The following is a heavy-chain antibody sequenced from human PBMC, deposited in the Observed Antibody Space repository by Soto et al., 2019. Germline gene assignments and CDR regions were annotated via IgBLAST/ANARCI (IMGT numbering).Heavy chain of an antibody. V-gene: IGHV4-30-4*08. J-gene: IGHJ6*02. Sequence: SETLSLTCTVSGGSISSGDYYWSWVRQPPGKGLEWIGYIYYSGSTSYNASLKSRTSISADPSNNQFSLKLHSLTAADTAVYFCGTMPIVVEPAPMDVWGPGTSVTVSS. CDR3: GTMPIVVEPAPMDV. D-gene: IGHD2-2*01. CDR2: IYYSGST. CDR1: GGSISSGDYY.